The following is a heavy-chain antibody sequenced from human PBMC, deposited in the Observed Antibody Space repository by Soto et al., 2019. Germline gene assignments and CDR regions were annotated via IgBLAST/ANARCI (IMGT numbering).Heavy chain of an antibody. V-gene: IGHV4-30-4*01. D-gene: IGHD5-12*01. CDR3: ARADIVATILDY. CDR1: GGSISSGDYY. Sequence: PSETLSLTCTVSGGSISSGDYYWSWIRQPPGKGLEWIGYIYYSGSTYYNPSLKSRVAISVDTSKNQFSLKLSSVTAAYTAVYYCARADIVATILDYWGQGTLVTVSP. J-gene: IGHJ4*02. CDR2: IYYSGST.